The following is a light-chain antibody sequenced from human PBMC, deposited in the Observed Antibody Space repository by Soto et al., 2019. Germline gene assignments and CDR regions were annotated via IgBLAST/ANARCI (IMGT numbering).Light chain of an antibody. Sequence: QSVLTQPASVSGSPGQSITISCTGTSSDVGGYKYVSWYQLHPGKAPKLMIYEVSNRPSGISNRFSASKSGNTASLTISGLQAEDEADYDCFSYTSSPAYVFGTGTKLTVL. CDR3: FSYTSSPAYV. J-gene: IGLJ1*01. CDR2: EVS. CDR1: SSDVGGYKY. V-gene: IGLV2-14*01.